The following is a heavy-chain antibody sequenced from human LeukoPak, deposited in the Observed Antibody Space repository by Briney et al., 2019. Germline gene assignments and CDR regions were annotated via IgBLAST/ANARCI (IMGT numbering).Heavy chain of an antibody. CDR3: ARGPVSYDQH. V-gene: IGHV4-34*01. Sequence: PSETLSLTCAVYGGSFCGYYWSWIRQPPGKGLEWIGEINHSGSTNYNPSLKSRVTISVDTSKNQFSLKLSSVTATDTAVYYCARGPVSYDQHWGQGTLVTVSS. CDR1: GGSFCGYY. J-gene: IGHJ1*01. CDR2: INHSGST. D-gene: IGHD3-16*01.